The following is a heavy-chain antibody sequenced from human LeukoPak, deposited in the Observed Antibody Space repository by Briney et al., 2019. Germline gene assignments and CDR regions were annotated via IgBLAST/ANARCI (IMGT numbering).Heavy chain of an antibody. CDR2: IRSKAYGGTT. D-gene: IGHD3-3*01. CDR1: GFTFGDYA. Sequence: GGSLRLSCTASGFTFGDYAMSWVRQAPGKGLEWVGFIRSKAYGGTTEYAASVKGRFTISRDDSKSIAYLQMNSLKTEDTAVYYCTRGDYDFWSGYLDYWGQGTLVTVSS. CDR3: TRGDYDFWSGYLDY. J-gene: IGHJ4*02. V-gene: IGHV3-49*04.